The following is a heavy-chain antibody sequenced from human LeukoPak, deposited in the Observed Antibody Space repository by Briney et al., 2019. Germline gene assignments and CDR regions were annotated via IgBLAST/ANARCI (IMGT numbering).Heavy chain of an antibody. J-gene: IGHJ4*02. V-gene: IGHV3-21*01. CDR1: GFDFNYYD. CDR2: ISSKSTYI. Sequence: GRSLRLSCVASGFDFNYYDMNWVRQAPGKGLEWVSSISSKSTYIDSADSTKGRFTISRDNANNSVFLQMSSLRPEDTAVYYCARRGGLSSGRGFDHWGQGTLVTVSS. D-gene: IGHD3-16*01. CDR3: ARRGGLSSGRGFDH.